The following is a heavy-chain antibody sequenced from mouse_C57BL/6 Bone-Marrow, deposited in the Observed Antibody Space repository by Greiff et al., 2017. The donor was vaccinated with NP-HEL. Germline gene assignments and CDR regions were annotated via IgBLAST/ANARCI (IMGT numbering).Heavy chain of an antibody. D-gene: IGHD2-3*01. CDR3: TTYPGYYNY. V-gene: IGHV14-4*01. J-gene: IGHJ2*01. CDR1: GFNIKDDY. CDR2: IDPEIGDT. Sequence: VQLQQSGAELVRPGASVKLSCTASGFNIKDDYMHWVKQRPEQGLEWIGWIDPEIGDTEYASKFQGKATITADTSSNTAYLQLSSLTSEDTAVYYCTTYPGYYNYWGQGTTLTVSS.